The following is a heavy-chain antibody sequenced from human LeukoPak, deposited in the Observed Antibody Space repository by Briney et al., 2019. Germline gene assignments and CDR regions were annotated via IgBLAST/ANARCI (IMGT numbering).Heavy chain of an antibody. CDR3: ARDRGYCSGGSCGRYYYGMDV. Sequence: SVKVSCTASGGTFSSYAISWVRQAPGQGLEWMGGIIPIFGTAHYAQKFQGRVTITADKSTSTAYMELSSLRSEDTAVYYCARDRGYCSGGSCGRYYYGMDVWGKGTTVTVSS. CDR1: GGTFSSYA. CDR2: IIPIFGTA. J-gene: IGHJ6*04. V-gene: IGHV1-69*06. D-gene: IGHD2-15*01.